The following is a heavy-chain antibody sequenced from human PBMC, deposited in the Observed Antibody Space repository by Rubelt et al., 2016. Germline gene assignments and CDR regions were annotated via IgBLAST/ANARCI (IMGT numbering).Heavy chain of an antibody. V-gene: IGHV3-21*02. J-gene: IGHJ3*02. CDR1: GFTFKNAW. CDR3: ARARSASHADGFDI. CDR2: ISSSSSYI. Sequence: EVQLVESGGGLVKPGGSLRLSCVASGFTFKNAWMTWVRQAPGKGLEWVSSISSSSSYIYYADSVKGRFTISRDNAKNSLYLQMNSLSVEDTAVYFCARARSASHADGFDIWGQGTMVTVSS.